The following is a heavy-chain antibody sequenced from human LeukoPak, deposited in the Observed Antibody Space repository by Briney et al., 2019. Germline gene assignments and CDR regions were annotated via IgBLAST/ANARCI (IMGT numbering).Heavy chain of an antibody. CDR1: GGSISSSSYY. CDR3: ARIYDSSGYYPDY. V-gene: IGHV4-39*01. J-gene: IGHJ4*02. CDR2: IYYSGST. Sequence: SETLSLTCTVSGGSISSSSYYWGWIRQPPGKGLEWIGSIYYSGSTYYNPSLKSRVTISVDTSKNQFSLKLSSVTAADTAVYYCARIYDSSGYYPDYWGQGTLVTVSS. D-gene: IGHD3-22*01.